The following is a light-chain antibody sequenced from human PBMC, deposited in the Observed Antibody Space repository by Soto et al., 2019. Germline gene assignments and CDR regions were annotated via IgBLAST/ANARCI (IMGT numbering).Light chain of an antibody. J-gene: IGKJ1*01. V-gene: IGKV1-39*01. CDR1: EHIIQY. Sequence: DIQMTPSPSSLAASLGDRVTITCRAREHIIQYLNWHQQKPGKVPRLLVYGASRLETGVPSRFSASGFGTEFTLTVRGLQSEAFATYYCQHSYTAPWTFGQGTKV. CDR3: QHSYTAPWT. CDR2: GAS.